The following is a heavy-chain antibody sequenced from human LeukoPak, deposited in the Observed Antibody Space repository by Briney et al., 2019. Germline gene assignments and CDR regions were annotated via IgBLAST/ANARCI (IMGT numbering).Heavy chain of an antibody. CDR1: GYSISSGYY. V-gene: IGHV4-38-2*02. Sequence: SETLSLTCTVSGYSISSGYYWGWIRQPPGKGLEWIGSIYHSGSTYYNPSLKSRVTISVDTSKNQFSLKLSSVTAADTAVYYCASPGSYYYDSSGPAYFDYWGQGTLVTVSS. CDR2: IYHSGST. J-gene: IGHJ4*02. D-gene: IGHD3-22*01. CDR3: ASPGSYYYDSSGPAYFDY.